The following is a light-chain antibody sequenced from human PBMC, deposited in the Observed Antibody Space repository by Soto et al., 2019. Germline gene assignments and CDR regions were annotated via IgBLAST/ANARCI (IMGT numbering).Light chain of an antibody. CDR2: DAS. Sequence: DIQMTQSPSTLSASVGDRVTITCRASQSVSGWLAWYQQKPGKAPKLLIYDASSLKSGVPSRFSGSGSGTEFTLTISSLQPDDFASYYCQQYNSYWTFGQGTKVEIK. V-gene: IGKV1-5*01. J-gene: IGKJ1*01. CDR1: QSVSGW. CDR3: QQYNSYWT.